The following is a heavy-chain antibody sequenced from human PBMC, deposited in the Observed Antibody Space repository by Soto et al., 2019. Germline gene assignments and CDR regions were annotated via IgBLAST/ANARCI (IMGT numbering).Heavy chain of an antibody. V-gene: IGHV3-30*18. CDR1: GFTFSSYG. CDR3: AQVLASPSGGFWEMDV. D-gene: IGHD3-16*01. Sequence: QVQLVESGGGVVQPGRSLRLSCAASGFTFSSYGMHWVRQAPGKGLEWVAVISYDGSNKYYADSVKGRFTISRDNSKNTLYLQMSSLRAEDTAVYYCAQVLASPSGGFWEMDVWGQGTTVTVSS. CDR2: ISYDGSNK. J-gene: IGHJ6*02.